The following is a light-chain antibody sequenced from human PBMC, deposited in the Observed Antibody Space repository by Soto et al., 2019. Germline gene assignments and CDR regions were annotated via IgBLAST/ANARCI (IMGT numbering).Light chain of an antibody. CDR3: VLYMGTGISV. J-gene: IGLJ3*02. CDR1: SGSVSTSYY. CDR2: STN. Sequence: QTVVTQEPSFSVSPGRTVTLTCGLSSGSVSTSYYPSWYQLTPGQAPRTLIYSTNTRSSGVPNRFSGSILENIAALTITGAQADDESDYYCVLYMGTGISVFGGGTQLTVL. V-gene: IGLV8-61*01.